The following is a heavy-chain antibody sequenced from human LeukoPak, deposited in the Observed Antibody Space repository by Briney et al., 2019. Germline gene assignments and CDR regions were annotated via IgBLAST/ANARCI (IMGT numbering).Heavy chain of an antibody. CDR3: ARGSEWELLQSFFDY. D-gene: IGHD1-26*01. V-gene: IGHV3-64*01. CDR2: ISSNGGST. Sequence: PGGSLTLSCAASGFTFSSYAMHWLRQAPGKGLEYVSAISSNGGSTYYANSVKGRFTISRDNSKNTLYLQMGSLRAEDMAVYYCARGSEWELLQSFFDYWGQGTLVTVSS. CDR1: GFTFSSYA. J-gene: IGHJ4*02.